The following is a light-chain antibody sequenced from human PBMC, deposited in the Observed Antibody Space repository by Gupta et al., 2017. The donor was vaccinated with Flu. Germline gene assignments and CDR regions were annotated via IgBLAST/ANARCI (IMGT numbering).Light chain of an antibody. CDR2: KAS. J-gene: IGKJ2*01. Sequence: QSPSTLSASVGDRVTITCRASQSISSWLAWYQQKPGKAPKLLIYKASNLLSGVPSRFSGSGSGTEFTLTISSLQPDDFASYYCQQSKGYTFGQGTKLEIK. CDR3: QQSKGYT. CDR1: QSISSW. V-gene: IGKV1-5*03.